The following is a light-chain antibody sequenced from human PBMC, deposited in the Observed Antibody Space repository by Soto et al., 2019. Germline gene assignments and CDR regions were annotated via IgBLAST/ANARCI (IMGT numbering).Light chain of an antibody. CDR3: QQYYSTPPFT. CDR1: QSISSY. J-gene: IGKJ3*01. CDR2: AAS. V-gene: IGKV1-39*01. Sequence: EIQMTQSPSSLSASVGDRVTITCRASQSISSYLTWYQQKPGKDPKLLIYAASSMQSSVPSRFSGSGSGTDFTLTISSLQPEDFATYYCQQYYSTPPFTFGPGTKVDIK.